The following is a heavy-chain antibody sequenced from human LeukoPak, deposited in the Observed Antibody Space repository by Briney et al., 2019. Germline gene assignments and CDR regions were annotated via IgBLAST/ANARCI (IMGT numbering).Heavy chain of an antibody. J-gene: IGHJ5*02. CDR1: GGSISSGSYY. V-gene: IGHV4-61*02. D-gene: IGHD3-3*01. Sequence: SQTLSLTCTVSGGSISSGSYYWSLIRQPAGKGLEWIGRIYTSGSTNYNPSLKSRVTISVDTSKNQFSLKLSSVTAADTAVYYCARVNDFWSGYNWFDPWGQGTLVTVSS. CDR3: ARVNDFWSGYNWFDP. CDR2: IYTSGST.